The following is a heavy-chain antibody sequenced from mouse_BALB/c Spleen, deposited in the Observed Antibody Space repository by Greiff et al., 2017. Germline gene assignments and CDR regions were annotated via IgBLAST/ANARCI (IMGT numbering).Heavy chain of an antibody. CDR3: ARRPYDGYYVEAMDY. CDR2: ISNGGGST. J-gene: IGHJ4*01. V-gene: IGHV5-12-2*01. D-gene: IGHD2-3*01. CDR1: GFTFSSYT. Sequence: EVKLVESGGDLVKPGGSLKLSCAASGFTFSSYTMSWVRQTPEKRLEWVAYISNGGGSTYYPDTVKGRFTISRDNAKNTLYLQMSSLKSEDTAMYYCARRPYDGYYVEAMDYWGQGTSVTVSS.